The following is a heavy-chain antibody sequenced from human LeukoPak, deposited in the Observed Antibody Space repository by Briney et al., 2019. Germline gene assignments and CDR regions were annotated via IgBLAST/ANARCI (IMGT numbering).Heavy chain of an antibody. D-gene: IGHD6-19*01. Sequence: GGSLRLSCAASGFTFSSYAMHWVRQAPGKGLEWVAVISYDGSNKYYADSVKGRFTISRDNSKNTLYLQMNSLRAEDTAVYYCAKSPSVSDTSVGFDYWGQGTLVTVSS. V-gene: IGHV3-30-3*02. CDR3: AKSPSVSDTSVGFDY. CDR1: GFTFSSYA. J-gene: IGHJ4*02. CDR2: ISYDGSNK.